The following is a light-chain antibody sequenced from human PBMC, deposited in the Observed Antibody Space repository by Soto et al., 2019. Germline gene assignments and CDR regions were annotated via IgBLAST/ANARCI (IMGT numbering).Light chain of an antibody. CDR1: SSDVGGYNY. CDR3: SSYSTSGPGEV. CDR2: DVS. Sequence: QSALTQPPSVSGSPGQSITISCTGTSSDVGGYNYVSWYQQHPGKAPKLMIYDVSNRPSGVSNRFSGSKSGNTASLTISGLQAEDEADDSGSSYSTSGPGEVFGRGTKLTVL. J-gene: IGLJ2*01. V-gene: IGLV2-14*01.